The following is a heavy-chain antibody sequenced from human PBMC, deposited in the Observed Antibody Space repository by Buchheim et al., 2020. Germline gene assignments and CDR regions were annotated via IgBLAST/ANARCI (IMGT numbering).Heavy chain of an antibody. J-gene: IGHJ4*02. CDR2: ISGSGGST. V-gene: IGHV3-23*01. CDR3: AKALGTTGTTTLDY. Sequence: EVQLLESGGGLVQPGGSLRLSCAASGFTFSSYAMSWVRPAPGKGLEWVSTISGSGGSTYYADSVKGRFTIHNDNSKNTQYLQMNSLRGEDTAVYYCAKALGTTGTTTLDYWGQGTL. CDR1: GFTFSSYA. D-gene: IGHD1-1*01.